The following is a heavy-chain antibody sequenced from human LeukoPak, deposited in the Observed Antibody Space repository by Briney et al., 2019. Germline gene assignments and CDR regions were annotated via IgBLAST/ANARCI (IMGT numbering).Heavy chain of an antibody. CDR1: GYTFTSYG. CDR3: ARGSKPNYYGSGSYLY. Sequence: ASVKVSCKASGYTFTSYGISWVRQAPGQGLEWMGWISAYNGNTNYAQKLQGRVTMTTDTSTSTAYMELRSVRSDDTAVYYCARGSKPNYYGSGSYLYWGQGTLVTVSS. D-gene: IGHD3-10*01. V-gene: IGHV1-18*04. CDR2: ISAYNGNT. J-gene: IGHJ4*02.